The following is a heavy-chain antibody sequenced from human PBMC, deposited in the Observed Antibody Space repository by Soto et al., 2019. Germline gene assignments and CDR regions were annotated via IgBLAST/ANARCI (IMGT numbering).Heavy chain of an antibody. V-gene: IGHV3-23*01. J-gene: IGHJ4*02. Sequence: GGSLRLSCAASGFTFSSYAMSWVRQAPGKGLEWVSAISGSGGSTYYTDSVKGRFTISRDNSKNTLYLQMNSLRAEDTAVYYCAKDGQWLVLGAAYYWGQGTLVTVSS. CDR1: GFTFSSYA. CDR2: ISGSGGST. CDR3: AKDGQWLVLGAAYY. D-gene: IGHD6-19*01.